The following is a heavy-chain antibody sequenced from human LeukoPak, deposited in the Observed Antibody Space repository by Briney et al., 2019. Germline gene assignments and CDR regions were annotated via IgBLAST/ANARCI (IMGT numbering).Heavy chain of an antibody. V-gene: IGHV1-18*01. D-gene: IGHD5-18*01. Sequence: ASVKVSCKASGYTFTSYGVSWVRQAPGQGLEWMGWISPYNGNTNYAQKFQGRVTMTTDTSTSTAYMELRSLRSEDTAVYYCAISPLRIQLWLGWGQGTLVTVSS. CDR1: GYTFTSYG. CDR2: ISPYNGNT. CDR3: AISPLRIQLWLG. J-gene: IGHJ4*02.